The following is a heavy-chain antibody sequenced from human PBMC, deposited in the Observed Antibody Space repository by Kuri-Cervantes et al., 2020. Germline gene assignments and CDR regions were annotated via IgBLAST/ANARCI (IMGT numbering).Heavy chain of an antibody. CDR2: MNPNSGNT. CDR1: GYTCTSYD. J-gene: IGHJ5*02. CDR3: ARGDDVVVPAPFDP. D-gene: IGHD2-2*01. Sequence: GAVNVSCKATGYTCTSYDINGVRPATGQGREWMGWMNPNSGNTGYAQKFQGRVTMTRNTSISKAYMELSSLRSEDTAVYYCARGDDVVVPAPFDPWGQGTLVTVSS. V-gene: IGHV1-8*01.